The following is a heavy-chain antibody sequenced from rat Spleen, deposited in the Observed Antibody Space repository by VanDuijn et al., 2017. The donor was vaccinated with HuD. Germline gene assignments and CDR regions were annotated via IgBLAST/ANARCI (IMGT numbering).Heavy chain of an antibody. CDR2: ISYDGSST. CDR1: GFTFNDHF. Sequence: EVQLVESNGGLVQPGRSLKLSCAASGFTFNDHFMAWVRQAPTKGLEWVATISYDGSSTYYRDSVKGRFTISRDNAKSTLYLQMNSLRSEDTATYYCVRQDTSGYSNWFTYWGQGTLVTVSS. J-gene: IGHJ3*01. CDR3: VRQDTSGYSNWFTY. V-gene: IGHV5-29*01. D-gene: IGHD4-3*01.